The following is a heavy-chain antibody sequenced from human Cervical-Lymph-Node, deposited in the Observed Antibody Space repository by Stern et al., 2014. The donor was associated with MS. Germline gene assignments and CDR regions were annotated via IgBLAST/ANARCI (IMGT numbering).Heavy chain of an antibody. CDR3: ARKSLSMDHYFDS. CDR1: GASISSYY. CDR2: IYYTGTT. Sequence: QLQLQESGPGLVKPSETLSLTCTVSGASISSYYWNWIRQPPGKGLEWIGYIYYTGTTNYNHSLKGRVAISLDTSKNQFSLILRSVSAADTAVYYCARKSLSMDHYFDSWGQGTLVTVSS. V-gene: IGHV4-59*01. J-gene: IGHJ4*02. D-gene: IGHD2-2*03.